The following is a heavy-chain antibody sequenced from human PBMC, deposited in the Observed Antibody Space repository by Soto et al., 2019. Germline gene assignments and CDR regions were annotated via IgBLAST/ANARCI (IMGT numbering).Heavy chain of an antibody. J-gene: IGHJ4*02. CDR2: ISAYNGNT. CDR1: GYTFTSYG. D-gene: IGHD5-18*01. CDR3: ARAIRGYRYGHHGPFDY. V-gene: IGHV1-18*04. Sequence: QVQLVQSGAEVKKPGASVKVSCKASGYTFTSYGISWVRQAPVQGLEWMGWISAYNGNTNYAQKLQGRVTRTTDTSTSTAYMELRSLRSDDTAVYYCARAIRGYRYGHHGPFDYWGQGTLVTVSS.